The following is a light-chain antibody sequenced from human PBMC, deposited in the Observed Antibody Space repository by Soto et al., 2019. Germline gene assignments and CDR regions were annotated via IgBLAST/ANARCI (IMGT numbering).Light chain of an antibody. CDR2: DAS. CDR3: QQLWTYPLT. Sequence: DTQLTQSPSFLSASVGDRVTIACRASQDVSRSVGWYQQKPGAAPKLLISDASTMNSGVPSRFSRSGSGTDFTLTISSLQPEEFATYYCQQLWTYPLTFGGGTKVEI. J-gene: IGKJ4*01. V-gene: IGKV1-9*01. CDR1: QDVSRS.